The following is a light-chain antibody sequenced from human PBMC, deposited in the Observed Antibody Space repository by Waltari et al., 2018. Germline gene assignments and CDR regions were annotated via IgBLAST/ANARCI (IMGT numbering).Light chain of an antibody. J-gene: IGLJ3*02. Sequence: LTQPASVSGSPGQSITLSCTGTSSDVGGYNYVSWYQQPPGKAPKLMIYEVSNRPSGVSNRFSGSKSGNTASLTISGLQAEDEADYDCSSYTSSSTWVFGGGTKLTVL. CDR1: SSDVGGYNY. V-gene: IGLV2-14*01. CDR3: SSYTSSSTWV. CDR2: EVS.